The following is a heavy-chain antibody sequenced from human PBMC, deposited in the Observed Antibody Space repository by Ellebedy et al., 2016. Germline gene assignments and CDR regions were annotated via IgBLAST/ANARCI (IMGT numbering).Heavy chain of an antibody. CDR2: IYYSGST. D-gene: IGHD3-10*01. CDR3: ARGFGSGSYYYDAFDI. Sequence: SETLSLXXTVSGGSISSGDYYWSWIRQPPGKGLEWIGYIYYSGSTYYNPSLKSRVTISVDTSKNQFSLKLSSVTAADTAVYYCARGFGSGSYYYDAFDIWGQGTMVTVSS. CDR1: GGSISSGDYY. J-gene: IGHJ3*02. V-gene: IGHV4-30-4*01.